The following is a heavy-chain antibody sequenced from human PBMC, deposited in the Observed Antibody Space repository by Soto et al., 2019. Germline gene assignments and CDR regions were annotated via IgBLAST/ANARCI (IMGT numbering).Heavy chain of an antibody. J-gene: IGHJ4*02. CDR3: ARNRYDFWSGYYTGQLDY. D-gene: IGHD3-3*01. CDR1: GGSISSSSYY. Sequence: PSETLSLTCTVSGGSISSSSYYWGWIRQPPGKGLEWIGSIYYSGSTYYNPSLKSRVTISVDTSKNQFSLKLSSVTAADTAVYYCARNRYDFWSGYYTGQLDYWGQGTLVTVSS. CDR2: IYYSGST. V-gene: IGHV4-39*01.